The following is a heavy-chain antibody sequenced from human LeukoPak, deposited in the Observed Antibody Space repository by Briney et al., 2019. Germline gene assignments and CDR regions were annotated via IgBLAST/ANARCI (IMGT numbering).Heavy chain of an antibody. D-gene: IGHD3-10*01. CDR1: GFTFSSYG. CDR3: AKDRGRVKSEDYFDY. J-gene: IGHJ4*02. CDR2: IRYDGSNK. V-gene: IGHV3-30*02. Sequence: PGGSLRLSCAASGFTFSSYGMHWVRQAPGKGLEWVAFIRYDGSNKYYADSVKGRFTISRDNSKNTLYLQMNSLRAEDTAVYYCAKDRGRVKSEDYFDYWGQGTLVTVSS.